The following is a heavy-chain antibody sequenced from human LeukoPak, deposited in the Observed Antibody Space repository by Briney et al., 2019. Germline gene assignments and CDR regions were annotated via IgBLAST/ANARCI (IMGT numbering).Heavy chain of an antibody. CDR2: ISTYNGNT. J-gene: IGHJ4*02. D-gene: IGHD1-26*01. CDR1: GYTFTSYD. CDR3: ARVQTRGSYLDY. Sequence: VASVKVSCKASGYTFTSYDISWVRQAPGQGLEWMGWISTYNGNTNYAQKLQGRVTMTTDTSTSTAYMELRSLRSDDTAVYYCARVQTRGSYLDYWGQGTLVTVSS. V-gene: IGHV1-18*01.